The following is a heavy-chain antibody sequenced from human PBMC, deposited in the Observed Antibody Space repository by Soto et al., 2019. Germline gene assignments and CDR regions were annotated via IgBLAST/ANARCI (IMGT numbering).Heavy chain of an antibody. CDR3: AVNYYDSSGYDY. Sequence: QVQLVESGGGVVQPGRSLRLSCAASGFTFSSYAMHWVRQAPGKGLEWVAVISYDGSNKYYADSVKGRFTISRDNSKNTRYLQMNSLRAEDTAVYYCAVNYYDSSGYDYWGQGTLVTVSS. CDR1: GFTFSSYA. J-gene: IGHJ4*02. CDR2: ISYDGSNK. V-gene: IGHV3-30-3*01. D-gene: IGHD3-22*01.